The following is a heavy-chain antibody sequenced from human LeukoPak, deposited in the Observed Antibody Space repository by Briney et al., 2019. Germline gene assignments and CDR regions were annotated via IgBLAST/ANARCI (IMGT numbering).Heavy chain of an antibody. CDR3: AKDLDREWEPTHIDY. Sequence: GGSLRLSCAASGFTVSNNYMSWVRQAPGKGLEWLSVIYVDGSTSYADSVKGRFSISRDNSKNTLFLQMNSLRAEDTAVYYCAKDLDREWEPTHIDYWGQGTLVTVSS. V-gene: IGHV3-53*01. J-gene: IGHJ4*02. CDR2: IYVDGST. D-gene: IGHD1-26*01. CDR1: GFTVSNNY.